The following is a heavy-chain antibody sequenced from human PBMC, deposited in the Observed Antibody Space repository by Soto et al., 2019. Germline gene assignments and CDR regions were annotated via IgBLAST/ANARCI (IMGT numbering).Heavy chain of an antibody. CDR3: ARQEYGDYVFLDY. J-gene: IGHJ4*02. V-gene: IGHV4-31*03. D-gene: IGHD4-17*01. CDR1: GVSISNDVYY. CDR2: IYYTGST. Sequence: QVQLQESGPGLVKPSQTLSLTCTVSGVSISNDVYYWTWIRQYPGKGLEWVGYIYYTGSTYYNPSLTSRVMMSVDTSKNQFSLKLSSVTAAVTAVYYCARQEYGDYVFLDYWGQGTLVTVSS.